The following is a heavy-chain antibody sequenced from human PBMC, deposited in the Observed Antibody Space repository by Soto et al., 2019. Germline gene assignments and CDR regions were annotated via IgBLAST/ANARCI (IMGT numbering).Heavy chain of an antibody. CDR1: GDSISSDYYH. J-gene: IGHJ6*02. V-gene: IGHV4-30-4*08. Sequence: QVQLQQSGPGLVKPSQTLSLTCTVSGDSISSDYYHWTWIRQSPGKGLEWIGYIHHSGSILYNPSLKSRVTISVDTSKNQFSLPLSSVTAADTAVYFCASEDDGGDSLDVWGQGTTVTVSS. D-gene: IGHD2-21*02. CDR3: ASEDDGGDSLDV. CDR2: IHHSGSI.